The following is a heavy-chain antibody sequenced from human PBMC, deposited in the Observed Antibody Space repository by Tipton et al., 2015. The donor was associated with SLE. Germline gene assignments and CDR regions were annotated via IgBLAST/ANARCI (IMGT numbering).Heavy chain of an antibody. CDR2: IYNSGNT. CDR3: ANDYGGSRGYDNCFDP. J-gene: IGHJ5*02. Sequence: TLSLTCTVSGGSISGNSWTWIRQSPGKGLEWIGHIYNSGNTDYNPSLESRLTISIDTSKNQFSLRLTSVTAGDTAVYYCANDYGGSRGYDNCFDPWGQGILVTVSS. CDR1: GGSISGNS. V-gene: IGHV4-4*09. D-gene: IGHD5-12*01.